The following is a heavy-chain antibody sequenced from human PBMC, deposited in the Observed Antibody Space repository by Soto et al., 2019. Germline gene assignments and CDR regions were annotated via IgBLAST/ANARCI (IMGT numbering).Heavy chain of an antibody. D-gene: IGHD3-10*01. CDR2: ISGSGGST. CDR1: GFTFSSYA. Sequence: EVQLLESGGGLVQPGGSLRLSCAASGFTFSSYAMSWVRQAPGKGLEWVSAISGSGGSTYYADSVKGRFTISRDNSKNTLYRQMISLRAEDTAVYYCAKEGYMVRGARVGYYFDYWGQGTLVTVSS. CDR3: AKEGYMVRGARVGYYFDY. V-gene: IGHV3-23*01. J-gene: IGHJ4*02.